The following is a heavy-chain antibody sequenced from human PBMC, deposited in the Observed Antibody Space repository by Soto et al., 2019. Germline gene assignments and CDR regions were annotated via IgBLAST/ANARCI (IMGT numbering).Heavy chain of an antibody. CDR1: GYAFTTYG. V-gene: IGHV1-18*01. D-gene: IGHD1-1*01. CDR3: ARGRYGDY. Sequence: QVHLVQSRTEVKKPGASVKVSCKGSGYAFTTYGITWVRQAPGQGLEWMGWISAHNGNTNYAQKLQGRVTVTRDTSTSTAYMELRSLSSDDTAVYYCARGRYGDYWGQGALVTVSS. J-gene: IGHJ4*02. CDR2: ISAHNGNT.